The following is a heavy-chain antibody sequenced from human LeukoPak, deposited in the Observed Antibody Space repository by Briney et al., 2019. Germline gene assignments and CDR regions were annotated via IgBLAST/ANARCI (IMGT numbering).Heavy chain of an antibody. J-gene: IGHJ4*02. CDR3: ARDSRLRDYFDY. D-gene: IGHD3-3*01. CDR1: GYSISSGYY. V-gene: IGHV4-38-2*02. Sequence: PSETLSLTCTVSGYSISSGYYWGWIRQPPGKGLEWIGSIYHSGSTYYNPSLKSRVTISVDTSKNQFSLKLSSVTAADTAVYYCARDSRLRDYFDYWGQGTLVTVSS. CDR2: IYHSGST.